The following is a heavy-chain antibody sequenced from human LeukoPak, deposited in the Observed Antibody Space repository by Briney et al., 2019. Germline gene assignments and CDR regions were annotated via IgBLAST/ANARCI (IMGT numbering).Heavy chain of an antibody. CDR1: GFTFSSYE. CDR2: ISSSGSTI. D-gene: IGHD1-14*01. Sequence: GGSLRLSCAASGFTFSSYEMNWVRQAPGKGLEWVSYISSSGSTIYYADSVKGRFPISRDNAKNSLYLQMNSLRAEDTAVYYCARDLGMVDYWGQGTLVTVSS. CDR3: ARDLGMVDY. V-gene: IGHV3-48*03. J-gene: IGHJ4*02.